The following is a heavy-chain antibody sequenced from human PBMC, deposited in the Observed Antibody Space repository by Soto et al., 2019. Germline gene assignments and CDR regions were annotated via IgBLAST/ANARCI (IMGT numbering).Heavy chain of an antibody. Sequence: GDSLKSSCQGSGYSYTSYWLAWVRQMPGKGLEWMWLIHPGDSDTIYSPSLQGQVTISADKSISTAYLQWSGLKASDTAMYYCARGTSSISWFDPWGQGTLVNVSS. CDR1: GYSYTSYW. CDR2: IHPGDSDT. J-gene: IGHJ5*02. D-gene: IGHD1-7*01. CDR3: ARGTSSISWFDP. V-gene: IGHV5-51*01.